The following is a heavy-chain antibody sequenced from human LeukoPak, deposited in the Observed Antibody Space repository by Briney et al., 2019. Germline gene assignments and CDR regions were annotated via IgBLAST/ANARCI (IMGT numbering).Heavy chain of an antibody. CDR2: IIPIFGTA. CDR3: AREGDAAGNFDY. D-gene: IGHD6-13*01. CDR1: GGTFSSYA. Sequence: ASVKVPCKASGGTFSSYAISWVRQAPGQGLEWMGGIIPIFGTANYAQKFQGRVTITADESTSTAYMELSSLRSEDTAVYYCAREGDAAGNFDYWGQGTLVTVSS. V-gene: IGHV1-69*01. J-gene: IGHJ4*02.